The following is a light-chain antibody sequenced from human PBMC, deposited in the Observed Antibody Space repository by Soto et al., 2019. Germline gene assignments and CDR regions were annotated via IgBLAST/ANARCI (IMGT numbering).Light chain of an antibody. CDR1: SSDVGSYNL. CDR2: EGD. Sequence: QSALTQPASVSGSSGQSITISCTGTSSDVGSYNLVSWHQQHPGKAPKLIIYEGDKRPSGVSNRFSGSKSGNTASLTISGLQAEDEADYYCCSYSYGSTLVFGGGTKLTV. J-gene: IGLJ2*01. CDR3: CSYSYGSTLV. V-gene: IGLV2-23*01.